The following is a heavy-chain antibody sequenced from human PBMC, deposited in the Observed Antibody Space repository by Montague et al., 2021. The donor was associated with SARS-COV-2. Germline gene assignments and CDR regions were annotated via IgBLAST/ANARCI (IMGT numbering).Heavy chain of an antibody. CDR1: GFSLSTSGMC. CDR2: IDWDDDT. Sequence: PALGKPTQTLTLTCTFSGFSLSTSGMCVSWIRQPPGKALEWLALIDWDDDTYYSTSLKTRLTISKDTSKNQVVLTMTNMDPVDTATYYCATTIYDYVWGTRVEFDYWGQGTLVTVSS. CDR3: ATTIYDYVWGTRVEFDY. V-gene: IGHV2-70*01. D-gene: IGHD3-16*01. J-gene: IGHJ4*02.